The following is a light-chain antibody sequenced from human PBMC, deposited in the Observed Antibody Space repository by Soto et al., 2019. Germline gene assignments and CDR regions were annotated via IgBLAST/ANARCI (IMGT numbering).Light chain of an antibody. CDR3: QQYNSYPWT. CDR2: DAS. V-gene: IGKV1-5*01. J-gene: IGKJ1*01. Sequence: DIQMTQSPSTLSASVGDRVTITCRASQSISSWLAWYQQKPGKAPKLLIYDASSLESGVPSRFSGSGSGTEFTLTISSRQPDDVSSYYCQQYNSYPWTFGQGTKVEIK. CDR1: QSISSW.